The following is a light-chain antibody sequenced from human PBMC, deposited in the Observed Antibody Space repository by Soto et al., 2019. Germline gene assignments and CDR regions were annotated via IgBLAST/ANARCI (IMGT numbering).Light chain of an antibody. CDR1: SRDVGGYDF. CDR2: DVS. V-gene: IGLV2-11*01. Sequence: QAVLTQPRSVSGSPGQSVTISCTGSSRDVGGYDFVSWYQQHPGKAPKLMISDVSERPSGVPDRFSGSKSANTASLTISGLQAEDEADYYCCSYAGTYTLVFGGGTKLPVL. CDR3: CSYAGTYTLV. J-gene: IGLJ3*02.